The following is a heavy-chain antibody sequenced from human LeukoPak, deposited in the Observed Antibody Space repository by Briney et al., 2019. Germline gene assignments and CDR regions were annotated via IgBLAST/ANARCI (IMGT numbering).Heavy chain of an antibody. V-gene: IGHV4-61*02. CDR2: IYTSGST. D-gene: IGHD4-17*01. CDR3: ARESIYGDYGH. Sequence: SETLSLTCTVSGGSISSSSYYWSWIRQPAGKGLEWIGRIYTSGSTNYNPSLKSRVTISVDTSKNQFSLKLSSVTAADTAVYYCARESIYGDYGHWGQGTLVTVSS. CDR1: GGSISSSSYY. J-gene: IGHJ4*02.